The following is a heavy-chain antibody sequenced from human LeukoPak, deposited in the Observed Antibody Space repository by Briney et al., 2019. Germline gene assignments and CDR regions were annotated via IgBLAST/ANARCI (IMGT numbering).Heavy chain of an antibody. CDR3: ARGINQRRYCSSTSCYNWFDH. CDR2: IYYSGST. J-gene: IGHJ5*02. CDR1: GASISSYY. V-gene: IGHV4-59*01. D-gene: IGHD2-2*01. Sequence: SETLSPTSSVSGASISSYYWGWVRQPPGKGLEWGGYIYYSGSTNYNPSLKSRVTISVDTSKNQFSLKLSSVTAADTAVYYCARGINQRRYCSSTSCYNWFDHWGQGTLVTVSS.